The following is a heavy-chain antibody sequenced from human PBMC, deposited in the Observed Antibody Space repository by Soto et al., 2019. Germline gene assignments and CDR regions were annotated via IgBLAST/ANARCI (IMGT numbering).Heavy chain of an antibody. CDR3: ASPPYCGGDCYSDDAFDI. D-gene: IGHD2-21*02. Sequence: QVQLVQSGAEVKKPGSSVKVSCKASGGTFSSYAISWVRQAPGQGLEWMGGIIPIFGTANYAQKFQGRVTITADESTSTDYMELSSLRSEDTAVYYCASPPYCGGDCYSDDAFDIWGQGTMVTVSS. CDR2: IIPIFGTA. J-gene: IGHJ3*02. V-gene: IGHV1-69*12. CDR1: GGTFSSYA.